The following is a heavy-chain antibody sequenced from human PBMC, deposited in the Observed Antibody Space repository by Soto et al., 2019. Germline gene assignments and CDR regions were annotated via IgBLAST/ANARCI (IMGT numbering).Heavy chain of an antibody. D-gene: IGHD2-15*01. J-gene: IGHJ4*02. Sequence: GASVKVSCKASGYTFTGYYMHWVRQAPGQGLEWMGWINPNSGGTNYAQKFQGWVTMTRDTSISTAYMELSRLRSDDTAVYYCARDNCRGGSCYLFDYWGQGTLVTVSS. CDR1: GYTFTGYY. V-gene: IGHV1-2*04. CDR3: ARDNCRGGSCYLFDY. CDR2: INPNSGGT.